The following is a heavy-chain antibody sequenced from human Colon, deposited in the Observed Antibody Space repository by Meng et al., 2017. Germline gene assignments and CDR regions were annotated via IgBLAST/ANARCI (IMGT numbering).Heavy chain of an antibody. CDR3: ARGMTTYIDY. D-gene: IGHD4-17*01. CDR1: CGSISSGDYH. CDR2: IYYYGRT. Sequence: QVHLQEAGPGLVKTLSPLSLTCAVSCGSISSGDYHWSRTRQPAGNGLEWIGYIYYYGRTYYNPSLKSRVTMSVDSSKNQFSLKLGYVTVADTAVYYCARGMTTYIDYWGQGTLVTVSS. V-gene: IGHV4-30-4*01. J-gene: IGHJ4*02.